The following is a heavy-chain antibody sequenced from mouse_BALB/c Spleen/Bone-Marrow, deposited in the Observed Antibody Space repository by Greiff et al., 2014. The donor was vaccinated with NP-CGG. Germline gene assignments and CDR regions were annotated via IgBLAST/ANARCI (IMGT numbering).Heavy chain of an antibody. CDR1: GYTFTDYW. V-gene: IGHV1-69*01. D-gene: IGHD2-4*01. CDR2: IDTSDSYT. CDR3: GGRGHDFSLDY. J-gene: IGHJ4*01. Sequence: VQLQQSGAELGMPGASVKMSCKASGYTFTDYWIYWVKQRPGQGLEWIGAIDTSDSYTNYNQKFKGKASLTVDASSSTASLQDSSLTSDDSSVYYCGGRGHDFSLDYWGQGTLVTVSA.